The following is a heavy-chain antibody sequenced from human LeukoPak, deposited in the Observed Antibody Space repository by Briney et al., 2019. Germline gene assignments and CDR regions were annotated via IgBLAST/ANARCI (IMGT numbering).Heavy chain of an antibody. CDR2: IYYSGST. CDR3: ARDSSGTTGHAFDI. D-gene: IGHD1-1*01. V-gene: IGHV4-59*12. CDR1: GGSISSYY. Sequence: SETLSLTCTVSGGSISSYYWSWIRQPPGKGLEWIGYIYYSGSTNYNPSLKSRVTISVDTSKNQFSLKLSSVTAADTAVYYCARDSSGTTGHAFDIWGQGTMVTVSS. J-gene: IGHJ3*02.